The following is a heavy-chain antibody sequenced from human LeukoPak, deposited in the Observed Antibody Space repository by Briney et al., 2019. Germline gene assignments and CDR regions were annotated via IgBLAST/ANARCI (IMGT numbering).Heavy chain of an antibody. CDR1: GFTFSSYS. J-gene: IGHJ5*02. CDR2: ISSSSSYI. V-gene: IGHV3-21*01. D-gene: IGHD6-19*01. Sequence: GGSLRLSCAASGFTFSSYSMNWLRQAPGKGLEWVSSISSSSSYIYYADSVKGRFTISRDNAKNSLYLQMNSLRAEDTAVYYCARDKLGSGWLNWFDPWGQGTLVTVSS. CDR3: ARDKLGSGWLNWFDP.